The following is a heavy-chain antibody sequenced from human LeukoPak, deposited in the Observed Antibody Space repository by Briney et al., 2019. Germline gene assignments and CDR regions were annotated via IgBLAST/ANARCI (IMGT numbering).Heavy chain of an antibody. V-gene: IGHV3-21*01. Sequence: GGSLRLSFAASGFTFSTYSMNGVPQAPGKGRDGFSSISSSSSYTYYADSLKGRFTISRDNAKNSLYLQMNSLGAEDTAVYYCARESPSFLSSSMDVWGQGTTVTVSS. J-gene: IGHJ6*02. CDR2: ISSSSSYT. CDR3: ARESPSFLSSSMDV. D-gene: IGHD3-10*01. CDR1: GFTFSTYS.